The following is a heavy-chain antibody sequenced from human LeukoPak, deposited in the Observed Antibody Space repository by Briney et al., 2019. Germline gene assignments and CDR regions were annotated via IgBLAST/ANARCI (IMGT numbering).Heavy chain of an antibody. J-gene: IGHJ6*03. D-gene: IGHD3-22*01. CDR3: ARGAGSSYFFYMDV. CDR2: IKWNGGST. CDR1: GFSFDDHG. V-gene: IGHV3-20*04. Sequence: GGSLRLSCAASGFSFDDHGMNWVRQAPGKGLEWVSGIKWNGGSTGYADSVKGRFTISRDNAKNSLFLQMNSLGAEDTALYYCARGAGSSYFFYMDVWGKGTTVTVSS.